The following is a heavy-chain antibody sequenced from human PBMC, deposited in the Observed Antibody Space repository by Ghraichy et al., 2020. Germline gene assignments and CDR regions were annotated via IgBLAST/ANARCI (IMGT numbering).Heavy chain of an antibody. CDR2: ISGSGGST. J-gene: IGHJ4*02. V-gene: IGHV3-23*01. Sequence: LSLTCAASGFTFSSYAMSWVRQAPGKGLEWVSAISGSGGSTYYADSVKGRFTISRDNSKNTLYLQMNSLRAEDTAVYYCAKAPGSGSYYSRYFDYWGQGTLVTVSS. D-gene: IGHD3-10*01. CDR3: AKAPGSGSYYSRYFDY. CDR1: GFTFSSYA.